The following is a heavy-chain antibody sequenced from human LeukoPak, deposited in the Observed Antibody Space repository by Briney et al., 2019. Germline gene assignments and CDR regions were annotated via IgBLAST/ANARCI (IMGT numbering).Heavy chain of an antibody. CDR3: ARDLGY. V-gene: IGHV3-53*01. J-gene: IGHJ4*02. CDR2: IYSGGST. Sequence: PSETLSLTCTVSGGSISSGGYYWSWVRQAPGKGLEWVSVIYSGGSTYYADSVKGRFTISRDNSKNTLYLQMNSLRAEDTAVYYCARDLGYWGQGTLVTVSS. CDR1: GGSISSGGYY.